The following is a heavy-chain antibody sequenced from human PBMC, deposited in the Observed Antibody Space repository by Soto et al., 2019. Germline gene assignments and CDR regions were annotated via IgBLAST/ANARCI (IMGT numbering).Heavy chain of an antibody. J-gene: IGHJ4*02. CDR3: ARGRGSSWADY. CDR1: GFTFSSYG. V-gene: IGHV3-33*01. D-gene: IGHD6-13*01. CDR2: IWYDGSNK. Sequence: QVQLVESGGGVVQPGRSLRLSCAASGFTFSSYGMHWVRQAPGKGLEWVAVIWYDGSNKYYADSVKGRFTISRDNSKNTMYLQMNSLRAEDKAVYYCARGRGSSWADYWGQGTLVTVSS.